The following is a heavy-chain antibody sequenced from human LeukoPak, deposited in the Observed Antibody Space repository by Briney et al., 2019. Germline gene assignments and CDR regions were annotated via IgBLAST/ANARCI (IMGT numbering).Heavy chain of an antibody. D-gene: IGHD5-24*01. CDR3: AKDPREGYNFDWYRFDP. V-gene: IGHV3-30*18. CDR1: GFTFKNYG. J-gene: IGHJ5*02. Sequence: GTSLRLSCAASGFTFKNYGVHWVRQAPGKGPEWVAFISYDGNSKYYPDSVKGRFTVSRDKSKNTLYLQMNNLRDEDTAVYYCAKDPREGYNFDWYRFDPRGQGTLVTVSS. CDR2: ISYDGNSK.